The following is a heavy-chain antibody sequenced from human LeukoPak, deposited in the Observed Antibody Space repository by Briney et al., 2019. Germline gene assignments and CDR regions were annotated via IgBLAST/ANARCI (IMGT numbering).Heavy chain of an antibody. V-gene: IGHV3-30-3*01. CDR1: GFTFSSYA. D-gene: IGHD4-23*01. Sequence: GGSLRLSCAASGFTFSSYAMHWVRQAPGKGLEWVAVISYDGSNKYYADSVKGRFTISRDNSKNTLYLQMSSLRAEDTAVYYCARDSVATVVQGAFDIWGQGTMVTVSS. J-gene: IGHJ3*02. CDR3: ARDSVATVVQGAFDI. CDR2: ISYDGSNK.